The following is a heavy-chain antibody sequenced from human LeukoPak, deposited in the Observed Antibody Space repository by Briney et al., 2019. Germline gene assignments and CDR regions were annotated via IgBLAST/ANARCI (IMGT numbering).Heavy chain of an antibody. Sequence: PGGSLRLSCAVSGYTFSTYSMNWVRQAPGKGLEWVSFISSGSSYIYYADSVEGRFTISRDNAKNSLYLQMNSLRADDTAVYFCARSFYDSSGYANFDYWGQGALVTVSS. D-gene: IGHD3-22*01. CDR3: ARSFYDSSGYANFDY. CDR1: GYTFSTYS. V-gene: IGHV3-21*06. CDR2: ISSGSSYI. J-gene: IGHJ4*02.